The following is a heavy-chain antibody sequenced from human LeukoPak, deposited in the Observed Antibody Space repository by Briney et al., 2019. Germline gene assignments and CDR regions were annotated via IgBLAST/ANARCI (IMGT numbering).Heavy chain of an antibody. CDR3: ASGTIFGVVSSY. D-gene: IGHD3-3*01. J-gene: IGHJ4*02. CDR2: ISGSGGST. V-gene: IGHV3-23*01. CDR1: GFTFSSYA. Sequence: GGPLRLSCAASGFTFSSYAMSWVRQAPGKGLEWVSAISGSGGSTYYADSVKGRFTISRDNSKNTLYLQMNSLRAEDTAVYYCASGTIFGVVSSYWGQGTLVTVSS.